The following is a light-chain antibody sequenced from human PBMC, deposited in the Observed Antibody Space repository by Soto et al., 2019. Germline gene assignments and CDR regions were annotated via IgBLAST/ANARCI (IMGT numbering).Light chain of an antibody. J-gene: IGLJ2*01. V-gene: IGLV2-14*01. CDR1: SSDVGGYNY. Sequence: QSALTQPASVSGSPGQPITISCTGTSSDVGGYNYVSWYQQHPGKAPKLMIYDVSNRPSGVSNRFSGSKSGNTASLTISGLQAEDEADYYCSSYTSSSTRVFGGGTQLTVL. CDR2: DVS. CDR3: SSYTSSSTRV.